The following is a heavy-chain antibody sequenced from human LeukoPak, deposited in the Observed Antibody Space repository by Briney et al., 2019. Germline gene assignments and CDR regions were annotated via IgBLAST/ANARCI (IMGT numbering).Heavy chain of an antibody. J-gene: IGHJ6*03. V-gene: IGHV3-23*01. CDR3: AKVLSYYYYYMDV. CDR2: ISGSGGST. Sequence: GRSLRLSCAASGFTFSSYAMSWVRQAPGKGLEWVSAISGSGGSTYYADSVKGRFTISRDNSKNTLYLQMNSLRAEDTAVYYCAKVLSYYYYYMDVWGKGTTVTVSS. CDR1: GFTFSSYA.